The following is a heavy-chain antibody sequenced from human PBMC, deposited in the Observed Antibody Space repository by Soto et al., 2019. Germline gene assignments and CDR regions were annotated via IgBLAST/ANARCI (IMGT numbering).Heavy chain of an antibody. CDR1: GGSFSGYY. V-gene: IGHV4-34*01. D-gene: IGHD4-4*01. CDR3: ARALTTVPPYYFDY. J-gene: IGHJ4*02. Sequence: QVQLQQWGAGLLKPSETLSLTCAVYGGSFSGYYWSWIRQPPGKGLEWIGEINHSGSTNYNPSLTSRVIISVDTSKNQFSLKLSSVTAADTAVYYCARALTTVPPYYFDYWGQGTLVTVSS. CDR2: INHSGST.